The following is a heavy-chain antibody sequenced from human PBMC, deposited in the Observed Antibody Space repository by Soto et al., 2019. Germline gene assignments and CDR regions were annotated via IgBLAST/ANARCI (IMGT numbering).Heavy chain of an antibody. Sequence: QTGGSLRLSCAASGFTFSSYAMSWVRQAPGKGLEWVSAISGSGGSTYYADSVKGRFTISRDNSKNTLYLQMNSLRAEDTAVYYCSGYYYDSSGPHLGYYGMDVWGQGTTVTVS. J-gene: IGHJ6*02. CDR3: SGYYYDSSGPHLGYYGMDV. D-gene: IGHD3-22*01. CDR2: ISGSGGST. V-gene: IGHV3-23*01. CDR1: GFTFSSYA.